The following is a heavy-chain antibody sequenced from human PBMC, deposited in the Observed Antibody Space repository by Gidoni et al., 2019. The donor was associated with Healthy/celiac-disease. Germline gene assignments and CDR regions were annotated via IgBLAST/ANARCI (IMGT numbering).Heavy chain of an antibody. CDR1: GFTFSSYG. J-gene: IGHJ3*02. Sequence: QVQLVASGGGVVQPGRSLRLSCAASGFTFSSYGMHWVRQAPGKGLEWVAVIWYDGSNKYYADSVKGRFTISRDNSKNTLYLQMNSLRAEDTAVYYCARPRPSNYYDSSGYSAFDIWGQGTMVTVSS. D-gene: IGHD3-22*01. CDR2: IWYDGSNK. CDR3: ARPRPSNYYDSSGYSAFDI. V-gene: IGHV3-33*01.